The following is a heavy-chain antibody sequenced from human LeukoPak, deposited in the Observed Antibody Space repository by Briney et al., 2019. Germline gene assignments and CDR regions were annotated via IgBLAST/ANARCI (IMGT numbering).Heavy chain of an antibody. CDR1: GGTISSYN. J-gene: IGHJ4*02. V-gene: IGHV4-59*01. CDR3: AREGQWLPGFDY. D-gene: IGHD6-19*01. Sequence: SETLSLTCTASGGTISSYNWSWIRQPPGKGLEWIGYIYYSGSTNYNPSLKSRVTISVDTSKNQFSLKLSSVTAADTAVYYCAREGQWLPGFDYWGQGTLVTVSS. CDR2: IYYSGST.